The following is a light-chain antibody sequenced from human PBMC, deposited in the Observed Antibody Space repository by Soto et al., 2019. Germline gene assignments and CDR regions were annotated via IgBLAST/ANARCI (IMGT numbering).Light chain of an antibody. CDR1: SSDVGGYEY. Sequence: QSALTQPASLSGSPGQSLTLSCTGTSSDVGGYEYVSWYQQHPGKAPKLMIYDVSGRPSGVSSRFSGSKSGNTASLTISGLQAEDEADYYCSSYTTSSTLVLFGGGTKVTVL. CDR3: SSYTTSSTLVL. J-gene: IGLJ2*01. V-gene: IGLV2-14*01. CDR2: DVS.